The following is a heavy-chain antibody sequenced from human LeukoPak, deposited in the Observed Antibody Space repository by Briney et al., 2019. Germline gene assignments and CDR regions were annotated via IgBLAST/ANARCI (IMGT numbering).Heavy chain of an antibody. V-gene: IGHV3-23*01. D-gene: IGHD3-3*01. J-gene: IGHJ6*03. CDR2: ISGSGGNT. CDR1: GFTFSSSA. CDR3: AKDKKGGLRFFGAYYYYMDV. Sequence: SGGSLRLSCAASGFTFSSSAMSWVRQAPGKGLEWVSAISGSGGNTYSADSVKGRFTISRDNSKNTLYLQMNSLRAEDTAVYYCAKDKKGGLRFFGAYYYYMDVWGKGTTVTVSS.